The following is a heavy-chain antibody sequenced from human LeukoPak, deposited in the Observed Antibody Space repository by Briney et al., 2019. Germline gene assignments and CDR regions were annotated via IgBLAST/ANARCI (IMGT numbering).Heavy chain of an antibody. CDR2: MNHSGST. CDR3: ARRNGMAARPRASDY. V-gene: IGHV4-34*01. D-gene: IGHD6-6*01. CDR1: GGSFSGYY. J-gene: IGHJ4*02. Sequence: PSETLSLTCAVYGGSFSGYYWSWIRQPPGKGLEWIGEMNHSGSTNYNPSLKSRVTISVDTSKNQFSLKLSSVTAADTAVYYCARRNGMAARPRASDYWGQGTLVTVSS.